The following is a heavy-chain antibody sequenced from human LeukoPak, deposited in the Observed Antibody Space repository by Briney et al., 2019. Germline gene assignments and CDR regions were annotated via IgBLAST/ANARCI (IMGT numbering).Heavy chain of an antibody. D-gene: IGHD6-19*01. Sequence: ASVTVSFKASGYTFTSYGISWVRQAPGQGLEWMGWISGYYGNTDSAQNLQGRVTMTRDTSTSTAYMELRSLTSDDTAVYDCARRGPVGGGWGFDYWGQGTLVTVSS. V-gene: IGHV1-18*01. J-gene: IGHJ4*02. CDR3: ARRGPVGGGWGFDY. CDR1: GYTFTSYG. CDR2: ISGYYGNT.